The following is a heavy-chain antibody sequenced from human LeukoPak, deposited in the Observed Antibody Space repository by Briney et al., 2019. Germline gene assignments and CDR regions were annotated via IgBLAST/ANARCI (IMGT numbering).Heavy chain of an antibody. J-gene: IGHJ3*02. CDR1: GGSVTSGSYY. D-gene: IGHD1-26*01. V-gene: IGHV4-61*01. CDR2: IYYSGNT. Sequence: KPSETLSLTCTVSGGSVTSGSYYWTWIRQPPGKGLEWIGNIYYSGNTNYNPPLTSRVTISIDTSKKQFSLKLSSVTAADTAVYYCARSVGAGACDIWGQGTMVTVS. CDR3: ARSVGAGACDI.